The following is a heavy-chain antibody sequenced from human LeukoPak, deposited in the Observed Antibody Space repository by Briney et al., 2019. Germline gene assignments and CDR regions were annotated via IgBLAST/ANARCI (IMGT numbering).Heavy chain of an antibody. J-gene: IGHJ4*02. CDR1: GFTFSSYS. D-gene: IGHD6-19*01. Sequence: KAGGSLRLSCAAPGFTFSSYSMNWVRQAPGKGLEWVSSISSSSNYIYYTDSVKGRFTISRDNAKNSLYLQMNSLRAEDTAVYYCAKSSNSGWYYFDYWGQGTLVTVSS. CDR2: ISSSSNYI. CDR3: AKSSNSGWYYFDY. V-gene: IGHV3-21*01.